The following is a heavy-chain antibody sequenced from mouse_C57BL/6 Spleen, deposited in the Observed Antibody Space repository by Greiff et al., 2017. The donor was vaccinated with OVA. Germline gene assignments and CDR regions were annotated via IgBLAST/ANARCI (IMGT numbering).Heavy chain of an antibody. V-gene: IGHV1-15*01. CDR1: GYTFTDYE. Sequence: QVQLKQSGAELVRPGASVTLSCKASGYTFTDYEMHWVKQTPVHGLEWIGAIDPETGGTAYNQKFKGKAILTADKSSSTAYMELRSLTSEDSAVYYCTRSHYYGSSPNYVDYWGQGTTLTVAS. CDR3: TRSHYYGSSPNYVDY. J-gene: IGHJ2*01. D-gene: IGHD1-1*01. CDR2: IDPETGGT.